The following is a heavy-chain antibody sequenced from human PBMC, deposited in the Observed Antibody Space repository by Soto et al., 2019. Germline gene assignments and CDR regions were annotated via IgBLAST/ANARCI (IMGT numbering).Heavy chain of an antibody. J-gene: IGHJ5*02. CDR1: GYSFTSYW. V-gene: IGHV5-10-1*01. Sequence: GESLKISCKGSGYSFTSYWISWVRQMPGKGLEWMGRIDPSDSYTNYSPSFQGHVTISADKSISTAYLQWSSLKASDAAMYYCARRALRGGLIGRYCSSTSCYGGWFDPWGQGTLVTVYS. CDR3: ARRALRGGLIGRYCSSTSCYGGWFDP. D-gene: IGHD2-2*01. CDR2: IDPSDSYT.